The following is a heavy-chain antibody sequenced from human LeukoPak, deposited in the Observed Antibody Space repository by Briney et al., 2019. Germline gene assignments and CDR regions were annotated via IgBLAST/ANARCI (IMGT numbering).Heavy chain of an antibody. CDR1: GGSISSSSYY. CDR2: IYYSGST. Sequence: SETLSLTCTVSGGSISSSSYYWGWIRQPPGKGLEWIGSIYYSGSTYYDPSLKSRVTISVDTSKNQFSLKLSSVTAADTAVYYCAVDIVVVVAALRWFDPWGQGTLVTVSS. CDR3: AVDIVVVVAALRWFDP. J-gene: IGHJ5*02. D-gene: IGHD2-15*01. V-gene: IGHV4-39*07.